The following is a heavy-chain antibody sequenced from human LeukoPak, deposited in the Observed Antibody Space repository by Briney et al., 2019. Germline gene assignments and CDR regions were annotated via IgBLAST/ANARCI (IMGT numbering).Heavy chain of an antibody. Sequence: GGSLRLSCAASGFTFGGYSLTWVHQAPGKGLEWVSSISNTGSYTYYLDSVKGRFTISRDNAKNSTFLQMNSLRAEDTAVYYCARTNEGYGDYYPFDYWGQGTLVTVSS. CDR1: GFTFGGYS. CDR3: ARTNEGYGDYYPFDY. D-gene: IGHD4-17*01. J-gene: IGHJ4*02. CDR2: ISNTGSYT. V-gene: IGHV3-21*01.